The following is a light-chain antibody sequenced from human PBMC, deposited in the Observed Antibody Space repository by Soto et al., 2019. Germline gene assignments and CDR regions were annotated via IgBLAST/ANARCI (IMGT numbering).Light chain of an antibody. V-gene: IGLV1-47*02. J-gene: IGLJ1*01. CDR3: FSFTTTSTHV. Sequence: QSVLTQPPSASGTPGQRVTISCSGSSSNIGSNYVFWYQQLPGAAPKLLIFSNNQRSSGVPDRFSGSKSGNTAYLTISGLQVEDEAEYFCFSFTTTSTHVFGTGTKLTVL. CDR1: SSNIGSNY. CDR2: SNN.